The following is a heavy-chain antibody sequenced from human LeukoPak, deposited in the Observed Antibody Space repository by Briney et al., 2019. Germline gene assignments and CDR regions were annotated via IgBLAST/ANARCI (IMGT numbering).Heavy chain of an antibody. D-gene: IGHD1-20*01. V-gene: IGHV1-18*01. CDR2: ISAYNGNT. Sequence: ASVKVSCKASGYTFTSYGISWVRQAPGQGLEWMGWISAYNGNTNYAQKLQGRVTMATDTSTSTAYMELRSLRSDDTAVYYCARDRSRTRYNWNEVLPHYFDYWGQGTLVTVSS. CDR3: ARDRSRTRYNWNEVLPHYFDY. J-gene: IGHJ4*02. CDR1: GYTFTSYG.